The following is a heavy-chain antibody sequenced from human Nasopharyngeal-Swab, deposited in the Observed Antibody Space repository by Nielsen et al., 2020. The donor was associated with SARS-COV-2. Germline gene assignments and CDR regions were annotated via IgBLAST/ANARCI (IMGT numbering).Heavy chain of an antibody. D-gene: IGHD1-1*01. V-gene: IGHV3-23*01. CDR3: AKEGFCTGRRCFSGWFDS. CDR2: FSGSGSRT. Sequence: GGSLRLSCAVSGFTLKNYAMSWVRQAPGKGLQWVSGFSGSGSRTYHADSVKGRFIISRDNSKNTLHLEMSSLRAEDTAMYYCAKEGFCTGRRCFSGWFDSWGQGTLVIVSS. CDR1: GFTLKNYA. J-gene: IGHJ5*01.